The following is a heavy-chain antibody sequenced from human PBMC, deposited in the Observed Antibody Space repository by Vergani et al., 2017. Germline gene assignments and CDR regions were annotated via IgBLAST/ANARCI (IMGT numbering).Heavy chain of an antibody. D-gene: IGHD5-18*01. CDR1: GFTFSSYA. V-gene: IGHV3-64*01. Sequence: EVQLVESGGGLVQPGGSLRLSCAASGFTFSSYAMHWVRQAPGKGLEYVSAISSNGGSTYYANSVKGRFTISRDNSKNTLYLQMGSLRAEDMAVYYCARFADTAIDYWGQGTLVTVSS. J-gene: IGHJ4*02. CDR3: ARFADTAIDY. CDR2: ISSNGGST.